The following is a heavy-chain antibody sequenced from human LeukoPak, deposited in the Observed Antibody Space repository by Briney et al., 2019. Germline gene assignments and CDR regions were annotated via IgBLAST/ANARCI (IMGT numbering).Heavy chain of an antibody. CDR3: AKGVCSSTSCYAGDAFDI. V-gene: IGHV3-23*01. CDR2: ISGSGGST. J-gene: IGHJ3*02. CDR1: GFTFSSYA. D-gene: IGHD2-2*01. Sequence: GGSLRLSCAASGFTFSSYAMSWVRQAPGKGLEWVSAISGSGGSTYYADSVKGRFTISRGNSKNTLYLQMNSLRAEDTAVYYCAKGVCSSTSCYAGDAFDIWGQGTMVTVSS.